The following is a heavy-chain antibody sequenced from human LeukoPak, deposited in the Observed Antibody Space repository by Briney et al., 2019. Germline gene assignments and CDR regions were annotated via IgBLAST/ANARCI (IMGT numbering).Heavy chain of an antibody. D-gene: IGHD3-10*01. Sequence: PGGSLRLSCAASEFTLSNYWMHWVRHAPGKGLVWVSRINNDGSSTSYAESVKGRFTVSRDNAKSTVYLQMISLGDEDTAVYYCAREKPADYGSGSYDLQYYYFGMDVWGQGTTVTVSS. J-gene: IGHJ6*02. CDR3: AREKPADYGSGSYDLQYYYFGMDV. CDR2: INNDGSST. CDR1: EFTLSNYW. V-gene: IGHV3-74*01.